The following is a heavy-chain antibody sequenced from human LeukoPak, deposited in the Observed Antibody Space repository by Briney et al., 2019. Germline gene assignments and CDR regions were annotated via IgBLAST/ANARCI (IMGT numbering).Heavy chain of an antibody. J-gene: IGHJ4*02. Sequence: GGSLRLSCAASGFTFSSYGMHWVRQAPGKGLEWVAVISYDGSNKYYADSVKGRFTISRDNSKSTVFLQMNSLRAEDTAIYYCAKINREGATTGSGGPGNFDYWGQGTLVTVSS. CDR3: AKINREGATTGSGGPGNFDY. CDR1: GFTFSSYG. V-gene: IGHV3-30*18. CDR2: ISYDGSNK. D-gene: IGHD1-26*01.